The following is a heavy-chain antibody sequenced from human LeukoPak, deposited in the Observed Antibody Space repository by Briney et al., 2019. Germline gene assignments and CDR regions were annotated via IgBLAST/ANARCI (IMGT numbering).Heavy chain of an antibody. CDR1: GRSISSSSYY. CDR2: MYYSGST. D-gene: IGHD3-22*01. J-gene: IGHJ4*02. CDR3: ARHDRGSRNFAY. V-gene: IGHV4-39*01. Sequence: SETLSLTCTVSGRSISSSSYYWGWIRQPPGKGLEWIGSMYYSGSTYYNPSLKSRVTISVDTSKNQFSLKLSSVTAADTAVYYCARHDRGSRNFAYWGQGTLVTVSS.